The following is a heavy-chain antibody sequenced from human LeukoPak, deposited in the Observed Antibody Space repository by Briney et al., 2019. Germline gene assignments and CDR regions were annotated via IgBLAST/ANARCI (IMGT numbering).Heavy chain of an antibody. CDR2: INPNSGGT. V-gene: IGHV1-2*02. CDR3: ARPWEITMSERSYNWFDS. D-gene: IGHD1-26*01. J-gene: IGHJ5*01. CDR1: VYTFTAYY. Sequence: ASVTVSYTASVYTFTAYYIHWVRQAPGKGLEWMGRINPNSGGTNYAQKFQGRVTMTRDTSISTAYMELSRLRSDDTAVYYCARPWEITMSERSYNWFDSWGQGTLVTVSS.